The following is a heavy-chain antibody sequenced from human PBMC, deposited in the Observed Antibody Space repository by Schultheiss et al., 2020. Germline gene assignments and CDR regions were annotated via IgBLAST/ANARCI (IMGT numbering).Heavy chain of an antibody. CDR2: IYTSGST. J-gene: IGHJ4*02. D-gene: IGHD1-7*01. Sequence: SETLSLTCTVSGGSISSGGYYWSWIRQPPGKGLEWIGRIYTSGSTYYNPSLKSRVTISVDTSKNQFFLKLSSVTAADTAVYYCARVNGLELRLDTYYFDYWGQGTLVTVSS. CDR3: ARVNGLELRLDTYYFDY. V-gene: IGHV4-39*07. CDR1: GGSISSGGYY.